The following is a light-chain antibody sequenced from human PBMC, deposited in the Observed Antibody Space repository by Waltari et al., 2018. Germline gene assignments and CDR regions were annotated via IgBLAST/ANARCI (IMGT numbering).Light chain of an antibody. CDR1: SSHIGAGYD. CDR3: QSYDTSLNAV. CDR2: DNN. V-gene: IGLV1-40*01. J-gene: IGLJ2*01. Sequence: QSVLTQPPSMSGAPGQRVTISCTGSSSHIGAGYDVHWYQRLPGAAPQVIIYDNNNRPSGVPDRFSGSKSGTSATLAITGLQAEDEADYYCQSYDTSLNAVFGGGTKLTVL.